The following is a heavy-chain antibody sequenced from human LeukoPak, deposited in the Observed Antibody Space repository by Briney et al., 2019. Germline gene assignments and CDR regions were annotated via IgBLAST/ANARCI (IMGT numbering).Heavy chain of an antibody. CDR3: ARPSGGYPVYYFDY. Sequence: SETLSLTCAVSGYSISSGHYWGWIRQPPGRGLEGIGSIYHSGGTYYNASLKCRVTISVDTSKNQFSLKLSSMTAADTAVYYCARPSGGYPVYYFDYWGQGTLVTVSS. J-gene: IGHJ4*02. V-gene: IGHV4-38-2*01. D-gene: IGHD2-15*01. CDR2: IYHSGGT. CDR1: GYSISSGHY.